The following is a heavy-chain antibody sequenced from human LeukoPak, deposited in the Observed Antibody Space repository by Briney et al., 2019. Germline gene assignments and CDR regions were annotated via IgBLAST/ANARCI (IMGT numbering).Heavy chain of an antibody. CDR1: GGTFSSYG. V-gene: IGHV1-69*06. J-gene: IGHJ4*02. CDR3: ARTFSSSHKRYYFDY. CDR2: IIPIFGTA. Sequence: ASVKVSCKASGGTFSSYGISWVRQAPGQGLEWMGGIIPIFGTANYAQKFQGRVTITADKSTSTAYMELSSLRSDDTAVYYCARTFSSSHKRYYFDYWGQGTLVTVSS. D-gene: IGHD6-6*01.